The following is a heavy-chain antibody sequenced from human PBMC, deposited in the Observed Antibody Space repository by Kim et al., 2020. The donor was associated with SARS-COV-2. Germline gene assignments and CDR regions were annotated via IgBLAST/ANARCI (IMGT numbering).Heavy chain of an antibody. D-gene: IGHD1-1*01. J-gene: IGHJ3*02. CDR3: ARNDYDLGAFDI. Sequence: STPALKSRVTISVDTSKNQFSLKLSSVTAADTAVYYCARNDYDLGAFDIWGQGTMVTVSS. V-gene: IGHV4-30-2*05.